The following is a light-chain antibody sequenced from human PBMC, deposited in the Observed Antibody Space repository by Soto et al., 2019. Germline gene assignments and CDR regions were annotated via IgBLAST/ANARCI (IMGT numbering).Light chain of an antibody. J-gene: IGLJ2*01. V-gene: IGLV4-69*01. CDR1: SGQSSYD. CDR2: LNSDGTY. CDR3: QTWDTGIHV. Sequence: QLVLTQSPSASASLGASVKLTCTLSSGQSSYDIAWHQQQPEKGPRYLMKLNSDGTYSKGDGIPDRFSGSSSGAERYLTISSLQSEDEADYYCQTWDTGIHVFGGGTTLTVL.